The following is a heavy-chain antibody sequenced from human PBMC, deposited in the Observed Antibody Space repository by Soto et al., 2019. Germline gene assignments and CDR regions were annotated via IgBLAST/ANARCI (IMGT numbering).Heavy chain of an antibody. J-gene: IGHJ3*02. CDR2: IGTAGDT. V-gene: IGHV3-13*01. D-gene: IGHD2-15*01. CDR1: GFTFSSYD. CDR3: ARGGGYPSRPLNDAFDI. Sequence: GGSLRLSCAASGFTFSSYDMHWVRQATGKGLEWVSAIGTAGDTYYPGSVKGRFTISRENAKNSLYLQMNSLRAGDTAVYYCARGGGYPSRPLNDAFDIWGQGTMVTVSS.